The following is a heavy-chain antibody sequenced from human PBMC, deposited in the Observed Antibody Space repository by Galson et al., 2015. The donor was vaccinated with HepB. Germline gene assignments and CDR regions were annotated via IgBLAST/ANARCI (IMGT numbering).Heavy chain of an antibody. V-gene: IGHV1-45*02. CDR1: GYTFTYRY. CDR2: ITPFNGNT. J-gene: IGHJ4*02. Sequence: VKVSCKASGYTFTYRYLHWVRQAPGQALEWMGWITPFNGNTNYAQKFQDRVTITRDRSMSTAYMELSSLRSEDTAMYYCAIGPTSLYFDYWGQGTLVTVSS. D-gene: IGHD3-10*01. CDR3: AIGPTSLYFDY.